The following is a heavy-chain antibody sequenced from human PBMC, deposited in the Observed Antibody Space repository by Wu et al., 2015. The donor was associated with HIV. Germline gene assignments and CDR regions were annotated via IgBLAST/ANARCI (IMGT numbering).Heavy chain of an antibody. CDR1: GTSVSSDYY. D-gene: IGHD3-3*01. CDR2: IYYSGST. CDR3: ARGGEFGVVSLWDY. Sequence: QVQLQESGPGLVKPSETLSLTCVVSGTSVSSDYYWGWIRQPPGKGLEWIGYIYYSGSTKYNPSLKSRVTISVDTSKNQFSLKLSSVTAADTAVYYCARGGEFGVVSLWDYWGQGTLVTVSS. J-gene: IGHJ4*02. V-gene: IGHV4-61*01.